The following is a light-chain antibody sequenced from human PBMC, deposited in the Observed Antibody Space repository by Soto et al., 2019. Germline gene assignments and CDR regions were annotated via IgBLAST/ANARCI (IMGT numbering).Light chain of an antibody. Sequence: QSVLTQPPSVSGAPGQRITISCTGSSSNIGAGYDVHWYRQLPGTAPKLLIFADTKRPSGVPDRFSGSKSGTSASLAITGLQAEDEADYYCSSYAGSNNHVLFGGGTQLTVL. V-gene: IGLV1-40*01. CDR3: SSYAGSNNHVL. J-gene: IGLJ2*01. CDR2: ADT. CDR1: SSNIGAGYD.